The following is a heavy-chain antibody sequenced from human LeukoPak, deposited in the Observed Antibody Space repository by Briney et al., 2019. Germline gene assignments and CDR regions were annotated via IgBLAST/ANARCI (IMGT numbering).Heavy chain of an antibody. V-gene: IGHV4-30-4*01. CDR3: ARDYYGSGSPNWFDP. J-gene: IGHJ5*02. CDR2: IYYSGST. Sequence: SETLSLTCTVSGGSISSGDYYWSWIRQPPGKGLEWIGYIYYSGSTYYNPSLKSRVTISVDTSKNQFSLKLSSVTAADTAVYYCARDYYGSGSPNWFDPWGQGTLVTASS. CDR1: GGSISSGDYY. D-gene: IGHD3-10*01.